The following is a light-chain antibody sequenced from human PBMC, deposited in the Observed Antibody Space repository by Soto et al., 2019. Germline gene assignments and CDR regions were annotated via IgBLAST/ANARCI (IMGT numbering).Light chain of an antibody. J-gene: IGKJ4*01. CDR2: GAS. CDR1: QSVSSN. V-gene: IGKV3-15*01. Sequence: EIVMTQSPGTLSVSPGERATLSCRASQSVSSNVAWYQQKPGQAPRLLIYGASTRATGIPARFSGSGSGTEFTLTISSLRSEDFAVYYCQQYNYWPPLTFGGGTKVEI. CDR3: QQYNYWPPLT.